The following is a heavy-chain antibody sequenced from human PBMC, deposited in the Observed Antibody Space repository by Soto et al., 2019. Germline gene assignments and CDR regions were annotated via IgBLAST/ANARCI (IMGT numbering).Heavy chain of an antibody. D-gene: IGHD1-26*01. Sequence: ESGPTLVNPTQTLTLTCTFSGFSLSTSGAVVGWIRQSPGKAPEWLALISWKDEKRYNPGLKSRLTITKDTSKNQVVLTMTDLDPVDTATYFCAHRYGGNYYRWYFDSWGQGTLVTVSS. CDR3: AHRYGGNYYRWYFDS. V-gene: IGHV2-5*01. CDR2: ISWKDEK. CDR1: GFSLSTSGAV. J-gene: IGHJ4*02.